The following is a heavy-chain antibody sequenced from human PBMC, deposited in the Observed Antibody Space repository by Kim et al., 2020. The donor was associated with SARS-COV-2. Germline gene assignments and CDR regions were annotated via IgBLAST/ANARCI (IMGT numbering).Heavy chain of an antibody. J-gene: IGHJ3*02. CDR3: ARVSRVRGVIIGYDAFDI. D-gene: IGHD3-10*01. CDR1: GGTFSSYA. V-gene: IGHV1-69*13. CDR2: IIPIFGTA. Sequence: SVKVSCKASGGTFSSYAISWVRQAPGKGLEWMGGIIPIFGTANYAQKFQGRVTITADESTSTAYMELSSLRSEDTAVYYCARVSRVRGVIIGYDAFDIWGQGTMVTVSS.